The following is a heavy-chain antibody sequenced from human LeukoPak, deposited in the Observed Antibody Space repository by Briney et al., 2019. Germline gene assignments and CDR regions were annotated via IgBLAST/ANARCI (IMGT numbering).Heavy chain of an antibody. CDR1: GFTFTTSW. D-gene: IGHD6-13*01. CDR2: IESDGTST. V-gene: IGHV3-74*01. CDR3: ARDQYSSTWYRGAFDV. J-gene: IGHJ3*01. Sequence: PGGSLRLSCAASGFTFTTSWMHWFRQAPGKGLVWVSRIESDGTSTTYADSVKGRFTISRDNAKNTLYLQMNSLRAEDTAVYYCARDQYSSTWYRGAFDVRGQGTMVSVSS.